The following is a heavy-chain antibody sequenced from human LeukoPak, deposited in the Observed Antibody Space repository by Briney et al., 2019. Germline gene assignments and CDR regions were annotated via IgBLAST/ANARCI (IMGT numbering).Heavy chain of an antibody. D-gene: IGHD6-19*01. J-gene: IGHJ4*02. CDR1: GFAFSDYG. CDR2: ISYDGSNA. CDR3: AKSNSGWYVPPSD. V-gene: IGHV3-30*18. Sequence: GRSLRLSCAVSGFAFSDYGMHWVRQAPGKVLEWVAVISYDGSNAYYADSVKGRFTISRDNSKNTQYLQMNSLRAEDTAVYYCAKSNSGWYVPPSDWGQGTLVTVSS.